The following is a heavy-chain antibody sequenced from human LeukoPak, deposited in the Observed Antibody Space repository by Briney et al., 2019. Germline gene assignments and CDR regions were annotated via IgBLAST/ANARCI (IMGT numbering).Heavy chain of an antibody. V-gene: IGHV1-18*01. CDR1: GYTFTSYG. Sequence: ASVKVSCKPSGYTFTSYGTSWVRHAPGEGLEWRGWILAFIGNTTYAPKRQGRVTMTTDTSPSTGYMELRSLRSDDTAVYYCARDSYCSGGSCYSLIYNYYYGMDVWGQGTTVTVSS. CDR2: ILAFIGNT. J-gene: IGHJ6*02. CDR3: ARDSYCSGGSCYSLIYNYYYGMDV. D-gene: IGHD2-15*01.